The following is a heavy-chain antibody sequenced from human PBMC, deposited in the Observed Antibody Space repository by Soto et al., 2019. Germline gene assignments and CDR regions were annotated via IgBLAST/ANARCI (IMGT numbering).Heavy chain of an antibody. V-gene: IGHV4-31*03. CDR3: AGGPPRAGLIAVRSGLEY. D-gene: IGHD6-6*01. CDR2: IFYSGST. J-gene: IGHJ4*02. Sequence: PSETLSLTCTVSGGSISRGGYYWNWVRQHPGKGLELIGYIFYSGSTYYNPSLKSRVSISMDTSKHQFSLNLSSVTAADTALYYCAGGPPRAGLIAVRSGLEYLGQGTLVAVS. CDR1: GGSISRGGYY.